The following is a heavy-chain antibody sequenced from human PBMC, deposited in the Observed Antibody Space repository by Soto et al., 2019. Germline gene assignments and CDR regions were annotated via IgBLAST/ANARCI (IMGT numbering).Heavy chain of an antibody. D-gene: IGHD3-22*01. CDR3: AKDGGAYYYDSSGFDPVDY. V-gene: IGHV3-23*01. J-gene: IGHJ4*02. CDR1: GFTFSSHA. CDR2: ISGSGGST. Sequence: GGSLRLSCAASGFTFSSHAMSWVRQAPGKGLEWVSAISGSGGSTYYADSVKGRFTISRDNSKNTLYLQMNSLRAEDTAVYYCAKDGGAYYYDSSGFDPVDYWGQGTLVTVSS.